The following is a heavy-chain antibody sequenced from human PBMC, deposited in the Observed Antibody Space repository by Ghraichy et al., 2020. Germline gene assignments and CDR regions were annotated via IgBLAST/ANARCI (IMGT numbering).Heavy chain of an antibody. V-gene: IGHV4-59*11. CDR1: GGTIRNHY. D-gene: IGHD2-15*01. CDR3: ARDRYCPGGSCYSSWFFDL. CDR2: VISTGTT. Sequence: SQTLSLTCTISGGTIRNHYWSWIRESPGKGLEWIGYVISTGTTKYNPSLESRVTISIDTSKNQFSLKMKSVIAADTAVYYCARDRYCPGGSCYSSWFFDLWGRGIRVTVS. J-gene: IGHJ2*01.